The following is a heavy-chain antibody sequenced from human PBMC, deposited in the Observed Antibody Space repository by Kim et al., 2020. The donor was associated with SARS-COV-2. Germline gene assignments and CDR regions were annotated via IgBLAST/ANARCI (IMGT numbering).Heavy chain of an antibody. CDR1: GGTFSSYA. V-gene: IGHV1-69*04. CDR3: ARERINDYSNYEYSGERYYYYYGMDV. Sequence: SVKVSCKASGGTFSSYAISWVRQAPGQGLEWMGRIIPILGIANYAQKFQGRVTITADKSTSTAYMELSSLRSEDTAVYYCARERINDYSNYEYSGERYYYYYGMDVWGQGTTVTVSS. D-gene: IGHD4-4*01. CDR2: IIPILGIA. J-gene: IGHJ6*02.